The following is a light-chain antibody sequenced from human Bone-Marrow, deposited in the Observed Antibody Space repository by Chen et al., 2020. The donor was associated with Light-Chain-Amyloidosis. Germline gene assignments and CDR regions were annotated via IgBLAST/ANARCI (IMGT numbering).Light chain of an antibody. CDR1: DLPTKY. Sequence: SYELTQPPSVSVSSGQTARITCSGDDLPTKYAYWYQQKPGQAPVLVIHRDTERPSGISERFSGSNSGTTATLTNSGVQAEDEDDYHCQSADSSGTYEVIFGGGTKLTVL. J-gene: IGLJ2*01. CDR3: QSADSSGTYEVI. V-gene: IGLV3-25*03. CDR2: RDT.